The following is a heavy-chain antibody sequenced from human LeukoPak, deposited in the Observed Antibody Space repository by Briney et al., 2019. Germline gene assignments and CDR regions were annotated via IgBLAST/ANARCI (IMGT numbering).Heavy chain of an antibody. CDR1: GDSVSSNSAA. Sequence: PPQTLSLTCAISGDSVSSNSAAWNWIRQSPSRGLEWLGRTYYRSNWFNDFALSVKSRITINPDTSKNQFSLQLSSVTPEDTAVYYCAKNYGDSNWFDPWGQGTLVTVSS. V-gene: IGHV6-1*01. CDR3: AKNYGDSNWFDP. D-gene: IGHD4-17*01. CDR2: TYYRSNWFN. J-gene: IGHJ5*02.